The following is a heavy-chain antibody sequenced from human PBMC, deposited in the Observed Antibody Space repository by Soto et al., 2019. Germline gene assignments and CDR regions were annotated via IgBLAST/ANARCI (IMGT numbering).Heavy chain of an antibody. V-gene: IGHV1-69*06. Sequence: QVQLVQSGAEVKKPGSSVKVSCKASGGTFSSYAISWVRQAPGQGLEWMGGIIPIFGTANYAQKFQGRVTITADKSTSTAYMGLSSLRSEDTAVYYCARAGSGWYEPGYYYYGMDVWGQGTTVTVSS. CDR2: IIPIFGTA. CDR1: GGTFSSYA. D-gene: IGHD6-19*01. J-gene: IGHJ6*02. CDR3: ARAGSGWYEPGYYYYGMDV.